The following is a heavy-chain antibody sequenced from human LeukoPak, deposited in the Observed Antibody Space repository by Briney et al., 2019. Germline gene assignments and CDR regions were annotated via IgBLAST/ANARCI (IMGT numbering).Heavy chain of an antibody. Sequence: SETLSLTCTVSGGSISSYYWSWIRQPPGRGLEWIGYIYYSGSTNYNPSLKSRVTISLDTSKNHFSLKLTSVTAADTAVYYCARASSSSPYYFDYWGQGTLVTVSS. CDR3: ARASSSSPYYFDY. J-gene: IGHJ4*02. CDR1: GGSISSYY. D-gene: IGHD2-2*01. CDR2: IYYSGST. V-gene: IGHV4-59*01.